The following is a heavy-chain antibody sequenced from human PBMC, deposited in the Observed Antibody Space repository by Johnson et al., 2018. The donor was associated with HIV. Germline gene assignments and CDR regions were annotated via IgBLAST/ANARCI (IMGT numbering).Heavy chain of an antibody. CDR3: ARWGRGYQNIHDRFEI. CDR2: INWNGVRT. D-gene: IGHD3-16*02. J-gene: IGHJ3*02. Sequence: VQLVESGGGVVPPGGSLRLSCAAAGFTFDDNGMSWVRQAPGKGLEWVSGINWNGVRTGSLDSMNGRFTISRDNAKNSLYLQRNSLRAEETALYYCARWGRGYQNIHDRFEIWGQWTMCTVSS. V-gene: IGHV3-20*04. CDR1: GFTFDDNG.